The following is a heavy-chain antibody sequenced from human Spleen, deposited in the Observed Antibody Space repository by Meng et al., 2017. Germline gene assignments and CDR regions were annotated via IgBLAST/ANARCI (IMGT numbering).Heavy chain of an antibody. J-gene: IGHJ3*02. CDR2: ISSSGSTI. V-gene: IGHV3-11*04. D-gene: IGHD3-22*01. CDR3: ARAEDLYYYDTGDYYPGAFDI. Sequence: GESLKISCAASGLTVSSNYMSWVRQAPGKGLEWASYISSSGSTIYYADSVKGRFTISRDNAKNSLYLQMNSLRVEDAAVYFCARAEDLYYYDTGDYYPGAFDIWGQGTMVTVSS. CDR1: GLTVSSNY.